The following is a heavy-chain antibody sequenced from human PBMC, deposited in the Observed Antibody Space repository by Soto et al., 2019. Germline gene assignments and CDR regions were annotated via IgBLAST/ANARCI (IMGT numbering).Heavy chain of an antibody. D-gene: IGHD3-22*01. V-gene: IGHV4-34*01. J-gene: IGHJ4*02. Sequence: TLSLTCAVYGGSFSGYYWSWIRQPPGKGLEWIGEINHSGSTNYNPSLKSRVTISVDTSKNQFSLKPGSVTAADTAVYYCARRPALNYYDSSGYQIFDYWGQGTLVTVSS. CDR2: INHSGST. CDR1: GGSFSGYY. CDR3: ARRPALNYYDSSGYQIFDY.